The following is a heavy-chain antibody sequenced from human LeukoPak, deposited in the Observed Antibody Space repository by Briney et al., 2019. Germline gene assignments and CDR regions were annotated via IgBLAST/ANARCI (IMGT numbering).Heavy chain of an antibody. CDR3: AKDIDSSGAYYFDS. D-gene: IGHD3-22*01. Sequence: GGSPRLSCAASGFTFSSYGMHWVRQAPGKGLEWVAVIWYDGSNKYYADSVKGRFTISRDNSKNTLYLQMNSLRAEDTAVYYCAKDIDSSGAYYFDSWGQGTLVTVSS. V-gene: IGHV3-33*06. CDR2: IWYDGSNK. J-gene: IGHJ4*02. CDR1: GFTFSSYG.